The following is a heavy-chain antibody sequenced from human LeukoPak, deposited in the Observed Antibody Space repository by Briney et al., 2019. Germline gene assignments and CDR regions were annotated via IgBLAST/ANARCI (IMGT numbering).Heavy chain of an antibody. CDR1: GGSISSSSYY. CDR3: ARGHWRWTYYYDSSGSTYYFDY. J-gene: IGHJ4*02. D-gene: IGHD3-22*01. CDR2: IYYSGST. V-gene: IGHV4-39*07. Sequence: SETLSLTCTVSGGSISSSSYYWGWIRQPPGKGQEWIGSIYYSGSTYYNPSLKGRVTISVDTSKNQFSLKLSSVTAADTAVYYCARGHWRWTYYYDSSGSTYYFDYWGQGTLVTVSS.